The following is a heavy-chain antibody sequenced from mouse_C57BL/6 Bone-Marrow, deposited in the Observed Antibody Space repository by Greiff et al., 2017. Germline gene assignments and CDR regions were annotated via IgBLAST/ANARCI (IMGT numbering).Heavy chain of an antibody. CDR3: ARDGYYENY. Sequence: QVQLQQPGAELVMPGASVKLSCKASGYTFTSYWMHWVKQRPGQGLEWIGEIDPSDSYTNYNQKFKGKSTLTVDKSSSTAYMQLSSLTSEDSAVYYCARDGYYENYWGKGTTLTVSS. CDR2: IDPSDSYT. J-gene: IGHJ2*01. V-gene: IGHV1-69*01. CDR1: GYTFTSYW. D-gene: IGHD2-3*01.